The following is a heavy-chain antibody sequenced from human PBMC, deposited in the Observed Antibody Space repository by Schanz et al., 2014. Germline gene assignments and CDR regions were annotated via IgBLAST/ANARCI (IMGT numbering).Heavy chain of an antibody. CDR3: ARGTDWNLHY. Sequence: EVQLVESGGGLVQPGGSLRLSCAASGFSIRNHDMHWVRQATGAGLEWVSAIGTAGDTFYLDSVKGRFTISRENDKNSLYLQMNSLRAGDTAVYYCARGTDWNLHYWGQGALVTVSS. CDR1: GFSIRNHD. V-gene: IGHV3-13*04. CDR2: IGTAGDT. D-gene: IGHD1-1*01. J-gene: IGHJ4*02.